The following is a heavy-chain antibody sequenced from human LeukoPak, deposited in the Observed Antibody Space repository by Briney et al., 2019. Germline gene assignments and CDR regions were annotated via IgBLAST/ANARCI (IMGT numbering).Heavy chain of an antibody. CDR3: ARRGDPGDGYYLDL. CDR2: IYPGDSIV. J-gene: IGHJ5*02. CDR1: GYGFFGYW. Sequence: LGESLKISCKGSGYGFFGYWISWVRQMPGKGLEWMGIIYPGDSIVTYSPSFQGQVTISADKSISTAYLQWSSLKASDTAVYHCARRGDPGDGYYLDLWGQGTLVTVSS. D-gene: IGHD3-16*01. V-gene: IGHV5-51*01.